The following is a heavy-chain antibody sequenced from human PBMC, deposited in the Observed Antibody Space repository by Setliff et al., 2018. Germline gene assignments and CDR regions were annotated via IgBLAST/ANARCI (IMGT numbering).Heavy chain of an antibody. CDR3: AKDISRTGYYYFDY. V-gene: IGHV3-23*01. D-gene: IGHD3-9*01. J-gene: IGHJ4*02. CDR1: GFTFSSYA. Sequence: GGSLRLSCATSGFTFSSYAMSWVRQAPGKGLEWVSAMSASGTSTYHADSVKGRFTISGDNAKDTLYLQMKSLRAEDTAVYYCAKDISRTGYYYFDYWGRGTLVTVSS. CDR2: MSASGTST.